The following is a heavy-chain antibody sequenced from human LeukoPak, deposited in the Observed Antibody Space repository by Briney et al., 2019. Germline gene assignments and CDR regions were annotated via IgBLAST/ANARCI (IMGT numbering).Heavy chain of an antibody. J-gene: IGHJ4*02. CDR2: SNPNSGGT. CDR3: ARYITVGATYQHFDY. V-gene: IGHV1-2*06. Sequence: GASVKVSCKASGYTFTGYYMHWVRQAPGQGLEWMGRSNPNSGGTNYAQKFQGRVTMTRDTSISTAHMEVSRLRSDDTAVYYCARYITVGATYQHFDYWGQGTLVTVSS. CDR1: GYTFTGYY. D-gene: IGHD1-26*01.